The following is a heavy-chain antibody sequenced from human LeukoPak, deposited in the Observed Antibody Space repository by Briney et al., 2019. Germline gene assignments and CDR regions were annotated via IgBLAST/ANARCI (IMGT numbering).Heavy chain of an antibody. Sequence: ASVKVSCKASGYTFTSYYMHWVRQAPGQGLEWMGIINPSGGSTSYAQKFQGRVTMTRDTSTSTVYMELSSLRSEDTAVYYCARDVIAVAGIDAPFDYWGQGTLVTVSS. CDR3: ARDVIAVAGIDAPFDY. CDR2: INPSGGST. D-gene: IGHD6-19*01. V-gene: IGHV1-46*01. J-gene: IGHJ4*02. CDR1: GYTFTSYY.